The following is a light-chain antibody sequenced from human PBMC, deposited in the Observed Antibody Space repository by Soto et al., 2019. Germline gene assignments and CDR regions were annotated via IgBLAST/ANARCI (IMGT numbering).Light chain of an antibody. Sequence: QSVLTQPASVSGSPGQSITISCTGTSSDVGSYDVVSWYQQHPGKAPQLIIYEVAQRPSGVSDRFSGSKSGSTASLTISGLQAEDEAHYFCCSYAGSTTFWVFGGGTKLTGL. V-gene: IGLV2-23*02. CDR2: EVA. J-gene: IGLJ3*02. CDR1: SSDVGSYDV. CDR3: CSYAGSTTFWV.